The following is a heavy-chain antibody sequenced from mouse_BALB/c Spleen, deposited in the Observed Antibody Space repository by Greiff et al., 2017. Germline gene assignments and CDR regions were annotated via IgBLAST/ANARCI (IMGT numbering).Heavy chain of an antibody. CDR3: ARRGGNWYFDV. V-gene: IGHV2-2*02. J-gene: IGHJ1*01. Sequence: VKLVESGPGLVQPSQSLSITCTVSGFSLTSYGVHWVRQSPGKGLEWLGVIWSGGSTDYNAAFISRLSISKDNSKCQVFFKMNSLQANDTAICYCARRGGNWYFDVWGAGTTVTVSS. D-gene: IGHD2-14*01. CDR2: IWSGGST. CDR1: GFSLTSYG.